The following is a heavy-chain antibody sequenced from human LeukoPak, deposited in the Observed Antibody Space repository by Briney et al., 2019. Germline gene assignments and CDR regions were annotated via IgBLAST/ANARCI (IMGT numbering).Heavy chain of an antibody. CDR2: INPKSGDT. Sequence: ASVKVSCKASGYTFTDYDLHWVRQAPGQGPEWMGWINPKSGDTKYAQKFQGRVTMTRDSSISTAYMEVSRLRSDDTAVYYCARDGESSGSDDFDYWGQGTLVTVSS. CDR1: GYTFTDYD. D-gene: IGHD1-26*01. V-gene: IGHV1-2*02. CDR3: ARDGESSGSDDFDY. J-gene: IGHJ4*02.